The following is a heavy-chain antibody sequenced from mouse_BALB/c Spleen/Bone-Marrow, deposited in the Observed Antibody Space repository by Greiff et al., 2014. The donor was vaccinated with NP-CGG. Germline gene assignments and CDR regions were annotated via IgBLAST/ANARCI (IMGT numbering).Heavy chain of an antibody. D-gene: IGHD2-1*01. CDR2: IDPSDSET. J-gene: IGHJ3*01. V-gene: IGHV1-69*02. CDR3: ARDHFYSGSFEFAY. Sequence: QVQLQQSGPELVKPGAPVKVSCKASGYTFTSYWMNWVKQRPGRGLEWIGRIDPSDSETHYNQKFKDKATLTVDKSSSTAYTQLSSLTSEDSAVYYCARDHFYSGSFEFAYWGQGTLVTVSA. CDR1: GYTFTSYW.